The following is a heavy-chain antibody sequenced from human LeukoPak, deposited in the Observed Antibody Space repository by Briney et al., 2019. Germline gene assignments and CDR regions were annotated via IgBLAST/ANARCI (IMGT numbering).Heavy chain of an antibody. CDR1: GYTFTSYG. CDR2: ISAYNGDT. D-gene: IGHD3-10*01. CDR3: ARDPPSHYGSGSSDY. V-gene: IGHV1-18*01. J-gene: IGHJ4*02. Sequence: ASVKVSCTASGYTFTSYGISWVRQAPGQGLEWMGWISAYNGDTNYAQKLQDRVTMTTDTSTSTAYMELRSLRADDTALYYRARDPPSHYGSGSSDYWGQGTLVTVSS.